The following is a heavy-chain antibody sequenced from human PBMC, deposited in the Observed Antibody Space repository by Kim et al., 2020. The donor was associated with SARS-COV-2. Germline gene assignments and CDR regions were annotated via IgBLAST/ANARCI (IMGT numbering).Heavy chain of an antibody. CDR2: IGSTSENI. V-gene: IGHV3-23*01. CDR3: VKGRSTVPGSKDLDY. J-gene: IGHJ4*02. CDR1: GFNFGTYA. Sequence: GGSLRLSCVASGFNFGTYAMLWVRQAPGKGLEWVSRIGSTSENIFYADSVKGRFTTSRDNSKNTVFLHLNSLRDEDKAIYYCVKGRSTVPGSKDLDYWGQGTLLTVSS. D-gene: IGHD6-19*01.